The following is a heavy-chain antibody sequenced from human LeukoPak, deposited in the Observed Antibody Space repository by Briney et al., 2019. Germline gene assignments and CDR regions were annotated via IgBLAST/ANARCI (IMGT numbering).Heavy chain of an antibody. CDR3: VRDPTHYDPPL. CDR2: IFSGST. D-gene: IGHD3-3*01. CDR1: GGSISSYY. Sequence: PSETLSLTCTVSGGSISSYYWSWIRQPPGKGLEWIGYIFSGSTSYNPSLKSRVTISVDTSKNEFSLKLNSVTAADTAVFYCVRDPTHYDPPLWGQGTLVTVSS. V-gene: IGHV4-59*01. J-gene: IGHJ4*02.